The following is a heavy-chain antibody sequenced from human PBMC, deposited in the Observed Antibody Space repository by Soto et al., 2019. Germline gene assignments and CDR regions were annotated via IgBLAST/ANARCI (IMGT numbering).Heavy chain of an antibody. CDR2: INHSGST. Sequence: SETLSLTCAVYGGSFSGYYWSWIRQPPGKGLEWIGEINHSGSTNYNPSLKSRVTISVDTSKNQFSLKLSSVTAADTAVYYCARYSRPSSFWSGYYQTPPYGMDVWGQGTTVTVSS. J-gene: IGHJ6*02. V-gene: IGHV4-34*01. CDR1: GGSFSGYY. D-gene: IGHD3-3*01. CDR3: ARYSRPSSFWSGYYQTPPYGMDV.